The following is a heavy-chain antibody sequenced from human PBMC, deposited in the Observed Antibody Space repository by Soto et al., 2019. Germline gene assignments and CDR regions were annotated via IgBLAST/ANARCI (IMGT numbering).Heavy chain of an antibody. CDR3: ATSYXNAWYTY. CDR1: GDSVTSHY. Sequence: TLSLTCSFSGDSVTSHYLTWIRQSPEKGQEWIGYMHYTGFSHYNPSLKSRLTISVDRAKNQFTLQLTSVTVEERAGYYWATSYXNAWYTYWXXGTQVTVSS. D-gene: IGHD6-13*01. CDR2: MHYTGFS. V-gene: IGHV4-59*02. J-gene: IGHJ4*02.